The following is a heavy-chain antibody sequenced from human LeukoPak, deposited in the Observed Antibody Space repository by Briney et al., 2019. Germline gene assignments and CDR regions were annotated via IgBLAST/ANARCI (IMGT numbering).Heavy chain of an antibody. D-gene: IGHD2-2*01. CDR2: INPNSGGT. CDR3: ARLLSSTKKAFDY. Sequence: GASVKVSCKASGYTFTGYYMHWVRPAPGQGLEWMGWINPNSGGTNYAQKFQGRVTMTRDTSISTAYMELSRLRSDDTAVYYCARLLSSTKKAFDYWGQGTLVTVSS. J-gene: IGHJ4*02. V-gene: IGHV1-2*02. CDR1: GYTFTGYY.